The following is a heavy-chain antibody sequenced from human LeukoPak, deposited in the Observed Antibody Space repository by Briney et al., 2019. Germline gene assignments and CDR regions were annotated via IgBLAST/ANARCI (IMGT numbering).Heavy chain of an antibody. Sequence: GGSLRLSCAASGFTFSSYSMNWVRQAPGKGLEWVSSISSSSSYIYYAGSVKGRFTISRDNAKNSLYLQMNSLRAEDTAVYYCAREVVTIFGVVIRDDAFDIWGQGTMVTVSS. CDR3: AREVVTIFGVVIRDDAFDI. D-gene: IGHD3-3*01. J-gene: IGHJ3*02. V-gene: IGHV3-21*01. CDR2: ISSSSSYI. CDR1: GFTFSSYS.